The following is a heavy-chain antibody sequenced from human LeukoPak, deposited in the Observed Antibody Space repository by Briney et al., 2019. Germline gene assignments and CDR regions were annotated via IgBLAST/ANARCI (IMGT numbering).Heavy chain of an antibody. CDR2: GSWNSGSR. D-gene: IGHD3-22*01. CDR3: ARGSYYDSSGYPGGY. V-gene: IGHV3-9*01. J-gene: IGHJ4*02. CDR1: GFTFDDYA. Sequence: PGGSLRLSCAASGFTFDDYAMHWVRQAPGKGLERVSGGSWNSGSRGYEASVKGRFTISRDKAKNSLYLQMNSLRAEETAVYSCARGSYYDSSGYPGGYWGQGTLVTVSS.